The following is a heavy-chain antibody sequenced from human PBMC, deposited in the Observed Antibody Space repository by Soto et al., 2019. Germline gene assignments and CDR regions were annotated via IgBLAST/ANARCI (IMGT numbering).Heavy chain of an antibody. D-gene: IGHD3-10*01. CDR1: GFTLSSYS. V-gene: IGHV3-23*01. J-gene: IGHJ4*02. CDR2: FRSGGDDETT. CDR3: AKKVNSGSGSQFFDY. Sequence: GGSLRLSCAASGFTLSSYSMSWVRQAPGKGLEWVSGFRSGGDDETTYYADAVRGRFTISRDNSKNTLFLQMNSLRAEDTAIYYCAKKVNSGSGSQFFDYWGQGTLVTVSS.